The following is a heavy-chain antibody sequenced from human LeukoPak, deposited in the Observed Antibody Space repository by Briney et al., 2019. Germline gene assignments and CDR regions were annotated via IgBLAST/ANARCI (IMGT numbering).Heavy chain of an antibody. D-gene: IGHD5-12*01. Sequence: GGSLRLSCAASGLTFSGSAMSWVRQAPGKGLEWVSLISGSGNSTYYADSVKGRFTISRDNSKNTLYLQMNSLRAEDTAVYYCARGGQQLYSGYDWAISGDYYGMDVWGQGTTVTVSS. CDR1: GLTFSGSA. J-gene: IGHJ6*02. CDR2: ISGSGNST. CDR3: ARGGQQLYSGYDWAISGDYYGMDV. V-gene: IGHV3-23*01.